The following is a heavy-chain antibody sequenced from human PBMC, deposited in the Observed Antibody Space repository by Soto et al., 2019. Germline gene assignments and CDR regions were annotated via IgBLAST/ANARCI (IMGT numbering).Heavy chain of an antibody. J-gene: IGHJ4*02. CDR3: AKGLPDTIFGVLIRFDS. D-gene: IGHD3-3*01. CDR1: GFTFSSYG. CDR2: IWFDGTNY. V-gene: IGHV3-33*06. Sequence: QVQLVESGGGVVQPGGSLRLSCAASGFTFSSYGMHWVRQAPGEGLEWVALIWFDGTNYRQADSVRGRFSISRDNSKNTLYLQMNSLRVDDTAVYYCAKGLPDTIFGVLIRFDSWGQGTLVTVSS.